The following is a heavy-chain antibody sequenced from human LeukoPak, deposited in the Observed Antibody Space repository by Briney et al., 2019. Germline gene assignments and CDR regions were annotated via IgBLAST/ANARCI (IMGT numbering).Heavy chain of an antibody. Sequence: GESLKISCKGSGYSFTSYWISWVRQMPGKGLEWMERIDPSDSYTNYSPSFQGHVTISADKSINTAYLQWSSLKASDTAMYYCATGPDTANLLYYFDYWGQGTLVTVSS. D-gene: IGHD5-18*01. CDR2: IDPSDSYT. CDR1: GYSFTSYW. J-gene: IGHJ4*02. CDR3: ATGPDTANLLYYFDY. V-gene: IGHV5-10-1*01.